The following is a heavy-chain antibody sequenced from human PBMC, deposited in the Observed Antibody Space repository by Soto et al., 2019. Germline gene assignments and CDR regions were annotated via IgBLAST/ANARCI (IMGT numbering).Heavy chain of an antibody. CDR2: INADGTST. V-gene: IGHV3-74*01. CDR1: GFTFSNSW. CDR3: VKVLARGVGVPRFCFDS. J-gene: IGHJ4*02. Sequence: PGGSLRLSCAASGFTFSNSWMHWVRQVSGKRLEWVSRINADGTSTSYADSVKGRFTISRDNAKNTLYLHVNSLRAEDTAVYYCVKVLARGVGVPRFCFDSWRQRXLVTVYS. D-gene: IGHD6-6*01.